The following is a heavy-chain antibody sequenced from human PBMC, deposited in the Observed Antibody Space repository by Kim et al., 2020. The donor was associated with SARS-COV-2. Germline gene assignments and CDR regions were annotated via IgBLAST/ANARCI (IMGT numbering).Heavy chain of an antibody. CDR1: GFMFNAYA. Sequence: GGSLRLSCAASGFMFNAYAMHWVRQAPGKGLEWVTIVSFHGINIFYSDSVKGRFTVSRDNSNDTLYLQMNNLRPEDTGIYYCARLGPTGASAWYKGPLDYWGQGTLVTVSS. V-gene: IGHV3-30*03. CDR2: VSFHGINI. CDR3: ARLGPTGASAWYKGPLDY. D-gene: IGHD6-19*01. J-gene: IGHJ4*02.